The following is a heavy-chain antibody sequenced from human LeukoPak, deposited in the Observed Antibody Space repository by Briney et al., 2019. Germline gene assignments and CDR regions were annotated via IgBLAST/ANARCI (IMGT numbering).Heavy chain of an antibody. CDR2: ITSSGRTI. V-gene: IGHV3-48*01. CDR3: LRDTSWAFDI. Sequence: PGGSLRLSCAASGFTFSGYSMNWVRQAPGKGLEWVCYITSSGRTIYYIDSVKGRFTISRDNTKNSLYLQMNNLRVEGTAVYYCLRDTSWAFDIWGQGTMVPVSS. J-gene: IGHJ3*02. CDR1: GFTFSGYS.